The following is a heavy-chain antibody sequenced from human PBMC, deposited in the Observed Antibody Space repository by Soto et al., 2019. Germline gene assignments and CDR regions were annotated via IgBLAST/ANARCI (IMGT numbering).Heavy chain of an antibody. Sequence: QVQLQESGPGLVKPSQTLSLTCTVSGGSISSGGYYWSWIRQHPGKGLEWIGYIYYSGSTYYNPSLRSRVTISVDTSKNQFSLKLSSVTAADTAVYYCARDLMGQGDWFDPWGQGTLVTVSS. CDR3: ARDLMGQGDWFDP. CDR1: GGSISSGGYY. J-gene: IGHJ5*02. CDR2: IYYSGST. D-gene: IGHD3-10*01. V-gene: IGHV4-31*03.